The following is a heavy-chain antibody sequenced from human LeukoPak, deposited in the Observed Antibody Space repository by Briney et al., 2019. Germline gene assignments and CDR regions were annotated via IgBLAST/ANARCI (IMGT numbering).Heavy chain of an antibody. Sequence: PSETLSLTCTVSGGSISSYYWSWIRQPPGKGLEWIGYIYYSGSTNYNPSLKSRVTISVDTSKNQFSLKLSSVTAADTAVYYCARLWAGELFDWDWFDPWGQGTLVTVSS. CDR3: ARLWAGELFDWDWFDP. CDR1: GGSISSYY. CDR2: IYYSGST. J-gene: IGHJ5*02. V-gene: IGHV4-59*08. D-gene: IGHD3-10*01.